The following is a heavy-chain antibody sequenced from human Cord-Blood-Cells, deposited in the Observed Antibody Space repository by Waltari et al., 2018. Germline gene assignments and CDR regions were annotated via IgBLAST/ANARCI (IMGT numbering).Heavy chain of an antibody. Sequence: EVQLVESGGGLVQPGGSLRLSCAASGFTFSSYEMNWVRQAPGKGLEWVSYISRSGSTIYYADSVKGRFTISRDNAKNSLYLQMNSLRAEDTAVYYCARDGLGSGNYGSGSYFDYWGQGTLVTVSS. D-gene: IGHD3-10*01. J-gene: IGHJ4*02. CDR2: ISRSGSTI. V-gene: IGHV3-48*03. CDR1: GFTFSSYE. CDR3: ARDGLGSGNYGSGSYFDY.